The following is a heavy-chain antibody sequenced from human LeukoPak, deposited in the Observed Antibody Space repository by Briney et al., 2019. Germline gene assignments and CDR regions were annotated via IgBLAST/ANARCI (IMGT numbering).Heavy chain of an antibody. V-gene: IGHV3-30*02. J-gene: IGHJ4*02. D-gene: IGHD3-3*01. CDR3: AKDGITIFGVVVPFDY. CDR1: GFAFSSNG. Sequence: PGGSLRLSCAASGFAFSSNGMHWVRQAPGKGLEWVAFIRYDGSNKYYADSVKGRFTISRDNSKNTLYLQMNSLRAEDTAVYYCAKDGITIFGVVVPFDYWGQGTLVTVSS. CDR2: IRYDGSNK.